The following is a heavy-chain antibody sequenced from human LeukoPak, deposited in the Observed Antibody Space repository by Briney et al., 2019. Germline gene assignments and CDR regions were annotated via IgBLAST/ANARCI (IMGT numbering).Heavy chain of an antibody. V-gene: IGHV4-34*01. CDR1: GGSFSGYY. Sequence: SETLSLTCAVYGGSFSGYYWSWIRQPPGKGLEWIGEINHSGSTNYNPSLKSRVTIPVDTSKNQFSLKLSSVTAADTAVYYCARDRRYNWNFDAFDIWGQGTMVTVSS. D-gene: IGHD1-7*01. CDR3: ARDRRYNWNFDAFDI. CDR2: INHSGST. J-gene: IGHJ3*02.